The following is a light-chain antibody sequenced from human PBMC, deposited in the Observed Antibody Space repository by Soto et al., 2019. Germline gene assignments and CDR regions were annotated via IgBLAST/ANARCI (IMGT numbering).Light chain of an antibody. Sequence: EIVLTQSPATLSLSPGERATLSCRASQSVSSDLAWYQQKPGQAHRLLIYDASNRATGIPAMFSGSGSGTNYNLNISSLEPEDFAVYYCQQRSDRPWTFGQGTKLEIK. CDR2: DAS. J-gene: IGKJ2*01. CDR3: QQRSDRPWT. V-gene: IGKV3-11*01. CDR1: QSVSSD.